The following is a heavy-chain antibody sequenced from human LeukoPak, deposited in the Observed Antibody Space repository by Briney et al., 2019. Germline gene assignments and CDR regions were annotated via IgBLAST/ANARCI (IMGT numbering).Heavy chain of an antibody. CDR2: INHSGST. CDR3: ARRTNCSGGSCYPAGMDV. D-gene: IGHD2-15*01. J-gene: IGHJ6*04. V-gene: IGHV4-34*01. Sequence: PSETLSLTCAVYGGSFSGYYWSWIRQPPGKGLEWIGEINHSGSTNYNPSLKSRVTISVDTSKNQFSLKLSSVTAADTAVYYCARRTNCSGGSCYPAGMDVWGKGTTVTVSS. CDR1: GGSFSGYY.